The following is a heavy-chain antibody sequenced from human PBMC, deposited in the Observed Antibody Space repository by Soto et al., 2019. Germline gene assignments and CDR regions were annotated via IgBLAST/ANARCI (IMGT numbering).Heavy chain of an antibody. Sequence: SETLSLTCTVSGGSIRSSSYYWGWIRQPPGKGLEWIASMYYGGRTYYKSSLKSRVTISADTSKSQFSLKLGSVTAADTAVYYCARQTLRSGWHEAFDSWGQGTLVTVSS. J-gene: IGHJ4*02. D-gene: IGHD6-19*01. CDR2: MYYGGRT. V-gene: IGHV4-39*01. CDR1: GGSIRSSSYY. CDR3: ARQTLRSGWHEAFDS.